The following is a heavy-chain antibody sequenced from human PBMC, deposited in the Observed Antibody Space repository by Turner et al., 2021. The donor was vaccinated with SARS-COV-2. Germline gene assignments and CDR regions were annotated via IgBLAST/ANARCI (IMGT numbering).Heavy chain of an antibody. V-gene: IGHV3-21*02. CDR2: SSSISSYI. J-gene: IGHJ6*02. CDR1: GATSGSYS. Sequence: EVQLVESGGGLVMPRGSLRLSCAASGATSGSYSMNWVRQATGKGMGWVSFSSSISSYIYYANPVKGRVTISRDNAKNTLYPQLNSLRAADTAVYYCATIAADGPDFYYYYGMDVWGQGTTVTVSS. CDR3: ATIAADGPDFYYYYGMDV. D-gene: IGHD6-25*01.